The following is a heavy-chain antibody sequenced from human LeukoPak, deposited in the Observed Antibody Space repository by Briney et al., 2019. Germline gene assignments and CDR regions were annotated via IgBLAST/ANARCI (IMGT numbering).Heavy chain of an antibody. Sequence: SETLSLTCIVSGGSISTSSYYWGWIRQPPGKGLEWIGSIYYSGSTDYNPSLKSRVSISVDTAKNQFSLKLSSVTAADTAVYYCARRRAAIVKWFDPWGQGTLVTVSS. V-gene: IGHV4-39*01. CDR1: GGSISTSSYY. D-gene: IGHD2-2*01. J-gene: IGHJ5*02. CDR3: ARRRAAIVKWFDP. CDR2: IYYSGST.